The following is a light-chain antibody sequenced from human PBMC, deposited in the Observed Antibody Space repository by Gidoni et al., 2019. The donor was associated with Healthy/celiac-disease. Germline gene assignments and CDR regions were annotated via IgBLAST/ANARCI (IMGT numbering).Light chain of an antibody. V-gene: IGLV1-40*01. CDR3: QSYDSSLSAWV. CDR1: SSNIGAGYD. Sequence: QSVLTQPPSVSGAPGQRVTISCTGRSSNIGAGYDVHWYQQLPVTAPKLPIYGNSNRPSGVPDRFSGSKSGTSASLAITGLQAEDEADYYCQSYDSSLSAWVFGGGTKLTVL. J-gene: IGLJ3*02. CDR2: GNS.